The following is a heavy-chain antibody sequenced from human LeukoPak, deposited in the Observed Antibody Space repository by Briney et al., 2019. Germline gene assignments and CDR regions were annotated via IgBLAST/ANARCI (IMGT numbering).Heavy chain of an antibody. CDR3: ARWTTTYLDY. Sequence: ASVKVSCKASGYTFTGYYIHWVRQAPGQGLEWIGIVNPSGDSTNYAQKFQGRVTMTRDTSTSTVYMELSSLRSEDTAVYYCARWTTTYLDYWGQGTLVTVSS. V-gene: IGHV1-46*01. CDR2: VNPSGDST. CDR1: GYTFTGYY. D-gene: IGHD3/OR15-3a*01. J-gene: IGHJ4*02.